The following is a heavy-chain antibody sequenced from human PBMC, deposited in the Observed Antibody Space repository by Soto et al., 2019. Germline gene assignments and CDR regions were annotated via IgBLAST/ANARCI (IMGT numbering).Heavy chain of an antibody. D-gene: IGHD3-16*01. CDR1: GFTFSTHA. CDR3: AKEGGSIGGWFGRKFDS. J-gene: IGHJ4*02. Sequence: SLRLSCAASGFTFSTHAMSWVRQAPGKGLEWVSSISSGGTTTFYAASVEGRFTISRDKSKNTLYLRMNSLRADDTAVYFCAKEGGSIGGWFGRKFDSWGQGTQVTVSS. CDR2: ISSGGTTT. V-gene: IGHV3-23*01.